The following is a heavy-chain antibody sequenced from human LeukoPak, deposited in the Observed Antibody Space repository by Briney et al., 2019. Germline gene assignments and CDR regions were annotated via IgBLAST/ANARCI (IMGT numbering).Heavy chain of an antibody. V-gene: IGHV4-4*07. Sequence: SETLSLTCTVSGGAISSYYWSWIRQPAGKGLEWIGRIYTSGSTNYNPSLKSRVTMSVDTSKNQFSLKLSSVTAADTAVYYCARGSSGWYLGAFDIWGQGTMVTVSS. CDR1: GGAISSYY. CDR2: IYTSGST. CDR3: ARGSSGWYLGAFDI. J-gene: IGHJ3*02. D-gene: IGHD6-19*01.